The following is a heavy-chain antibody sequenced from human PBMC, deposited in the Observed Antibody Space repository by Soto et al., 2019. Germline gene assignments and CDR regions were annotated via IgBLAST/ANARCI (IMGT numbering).Heavy chain of an antibody. CDR1: GGSISSGGYY. D-gene: IGHD2-15*01. V-gene: IGHV4-31*03. J-gene: IGHJ2*01. Sequence: QVQLQESGPGLVKPSQTLSLTCTVSGGSISSGGYYWSWIRQHPGKGLEWIGYIYYSGSTYYNPSLKSRVTISVDTSKNQFSLKLSSVTAADTAVYYCARRPRSPVSSYWYFDLWGRGTLVTVSS. CDR2: IYYSGST. CDR3: ARRPRSPVSSYWYFDL.